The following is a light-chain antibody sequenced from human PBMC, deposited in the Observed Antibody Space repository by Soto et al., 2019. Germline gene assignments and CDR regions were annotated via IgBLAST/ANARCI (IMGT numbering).Light chain of an antibody. V-gene: IGKV1-39*01. CDR3: QQTRRAPRT. J-gene: IGKJ2*01. CDR1: QPISSY. CDR2: AAS. Sequence: DIQMTQSPASLSASVGDRVAITCRASQPISSYLNWYQHKPGKAPTLLIYAASNLQGGVPSRFSGSGSGTNFTLGISILELEDFATYYCQQTRRAPRTFGPGTKVDIK.